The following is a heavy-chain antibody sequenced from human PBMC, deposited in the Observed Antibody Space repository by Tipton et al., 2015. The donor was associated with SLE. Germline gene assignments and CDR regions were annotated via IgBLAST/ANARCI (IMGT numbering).Heavy chain of an antibody. CDR2: LYYGGST. CDR1: GGSISSGGYY. CDR3: ASEDGYNSPVAFDI. D-gene: IGHD5-24*01. V-gene: IGHV4-31*03. J-gene: IGHJ3*02. Sequence: TLSLTCTVSGGSISSGGYYWSWIRHHPGKGLDWIGYLYYGGSTYYHPSLKNRVTIAVDTSKNQFSLQLSSVTAADTAVDYCASEDGYNSPVAFDIGGQGTMVAFSS.